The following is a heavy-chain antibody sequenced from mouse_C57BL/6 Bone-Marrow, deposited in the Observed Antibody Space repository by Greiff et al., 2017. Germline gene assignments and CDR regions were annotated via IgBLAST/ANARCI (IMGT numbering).Heavy chain of an antibody. CDR3: ARWGTIVTTVGDY. V-gene: IGHV1-81*01. J-gene: IGHJ2*01. CDR2: IYPRSGNT. D-gene: IGHD2-5*01. Sequence: QVQLKESGAELARPGASVKLSCKASGYTFTSYGISWVKQRTGQGLEWIGEIYPRSGNTYYNEKFKGKATLTADKSSSTAYMELRSLTSEDSAVYLSARWGTIVTTVGDYLRQGTPPPVSA. CDR1: GYTFTSYG.